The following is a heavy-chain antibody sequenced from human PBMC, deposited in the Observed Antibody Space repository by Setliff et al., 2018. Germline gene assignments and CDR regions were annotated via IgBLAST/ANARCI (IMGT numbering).Heavy chain of an antibody. D-gene: IGHD3-10*01. Sequence: SETLSLTCSVSGGSIISSTYNWGWIRQPPGKGLEWIGSIYYSGTTYYNPSLESRITMSVDTSRNQFSLHLISVTAADTAVYYCARHVGTRSRGYNYYYYFMDVWGKGTTVTVSS. CDR1: GGSIISSTYN. J-gene: IGHJ6*03. V-gene: IGHV4-39*01. CDR3: ARHVGTRSRGYNYYYYFMDV. CDR2: IYYSGTT.